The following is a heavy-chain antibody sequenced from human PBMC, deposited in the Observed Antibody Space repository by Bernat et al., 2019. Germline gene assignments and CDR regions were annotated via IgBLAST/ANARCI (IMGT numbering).Heavy chain of an antibody. V-gene: IGHV3-21*01. D-gene: IGHD4-17*01. CDR1: GFTFSSYS. J-gene: IGHJ4*02. Sequence: EVQLVESGGGLVKPGGSLRLSCAASGFTFSSYSMNWVRQAPGKGLEWVSSISSSSSYIYYADSVKGRFTISRDNAKNSLYLQMNSLRAEDTAVYYCARDLRSLYGDYRAFDYWGQGTLVTVSS. CDR2: ISSSSSYI. CDR3: ARDLRSLYGDYRAFDY.